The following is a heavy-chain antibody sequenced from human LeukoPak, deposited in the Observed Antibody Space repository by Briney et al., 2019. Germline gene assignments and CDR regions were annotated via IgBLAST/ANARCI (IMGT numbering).Heavy chain of an antibody. D-gene: IGHD3-10*01. CDR1: GFTFSSYG. J-gene: IGHJ4*02. CDR2: ISYDGSNK. Sequence: GGSLRLSCAASGFTFSSYGMHWVRQAPGKGLEWVAVISYDGSNKYYADSVKGRFTTSRDNSKNTLYLQMNSLRAGDTAVYYCARGPFKLRPGYFDYWGQGTLVTVSS. V-gene: IGHV3-30*03. CDR3: ARGPFKLRPGYFDY.